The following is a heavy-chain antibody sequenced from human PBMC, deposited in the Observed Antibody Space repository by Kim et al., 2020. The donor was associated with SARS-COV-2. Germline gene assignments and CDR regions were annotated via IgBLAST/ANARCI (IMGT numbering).Heavy chain of an antibody. CDR2: IYSGGST. CDR1: GFTVSSNY. CDR3: ARGARPSGYSYGPDAFDI. J-gene: IGHJ3*02. Sequence: GGSLRLSCAASGFTVSSNYMSWVRQAPGKGLEWVSVIYSGGSTYYADSVKGRFTISRDNSKNTLYLQMNSLRAEDTAVYYCARGARPSGYSYGPDAFDIWGQGTMVTVSS. D-gene: IGHD5-18*01. V-gene: IGHV3-53*01.